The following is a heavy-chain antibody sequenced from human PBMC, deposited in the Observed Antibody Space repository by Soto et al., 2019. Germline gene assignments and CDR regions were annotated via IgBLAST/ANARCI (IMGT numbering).Heavy chain of an antibody. V-gene: IGHV1-58*01. J-gene: IGHJ6*02. Sequence: GASVKVSCKASGFTFTSSAVQWVRQARGQRLEWIGWIAVGSGNTNYAQKFQERVTITRDMSTSTAYMELSSLRSEDTAVYYCAAGEATVTTLYYYYGMDVWGQGTTVTVS. D-gene: IGHD4-17*01. CDR3: AAGEATVTTLYYYYGMDV. CDR1: GFTFTSSA. CDR2: IAVGSGNT.